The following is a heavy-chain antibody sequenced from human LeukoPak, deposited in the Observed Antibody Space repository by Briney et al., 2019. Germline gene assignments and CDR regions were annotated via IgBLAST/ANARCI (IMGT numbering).Heavy chain of an antibody. CDR3: AKVGKAGSLIPYYMDV. Sequence: GGSLRLSCAASRFTFSSYAMSWVRQAPGKGLEWVSSISGSGGSTYYADSVKGRFTISRDNSKNTLYLLMNSPRAEDTAVYYCAKVGKAGSLIPYYMDVWGKGTTVTVSS. CDR2: ISGSGGST. D-gene: IGHD6-13*01. CDR1: RFTFSSYA. V-gene: IGHV3-23*01. J-gene: IGHJ6*03.